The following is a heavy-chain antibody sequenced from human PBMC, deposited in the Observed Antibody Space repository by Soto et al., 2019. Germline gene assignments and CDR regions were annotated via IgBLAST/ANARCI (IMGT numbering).Heavy chain of an antibody. CDR2: ISPSFGTP. J-gene: IGHJ4*02. CDR1: GGTFSSYY. Sequence: GASVKVSCKASGGTFSSYYITWVRQAPGQGLEWMGGISPSFGTPNYARKFQGRVTITADESTSTAYMELSSLTSEDTAVYYCARDYDNWSFDYWGQGTLVTVSS. D-gene: IGHD1-20*01. CDR3: ARDYDNWSFDY. V-gene: IGHV1-69*13.